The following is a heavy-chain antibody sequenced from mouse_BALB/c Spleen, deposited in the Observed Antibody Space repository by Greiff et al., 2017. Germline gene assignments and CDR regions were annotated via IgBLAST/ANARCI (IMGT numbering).Heavy chain of an antibody. Sequence: VQLKESGPGLVKPSQSLSLTCTVTGYSITSDYAWNWIRQFPGNKLEWMGYISYSGSTSYNPSLKSRISITRDTSKNQFFLQLNSVTTEDTATYYCAHLRPLDYWGQGTSVTVSS. CDR1: GYSITSDYA. CDR3: AHLRPLDY. V-gene: IGHV3-2*02. D-gene: IGHD1-2*01. J-gene: IGHJ4*01. CDR2: ISYSGST.